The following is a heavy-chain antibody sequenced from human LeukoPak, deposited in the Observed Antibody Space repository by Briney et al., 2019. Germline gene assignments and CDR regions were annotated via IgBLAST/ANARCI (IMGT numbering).Heavy chain of an antibody. CDR3: ARDYAGSPDY. J-gene: IGHJ4*02. CDR2: INGDGSTT. V-gene: IGHV3-74*03. D-gene: IGHD3-10*01. Sequence: LVRQSPGXXLVWVALINGDGSTTTQAESVKARFTISRDNAKNTAYLQMNSLRDEDTAVYFCARDYAGSPDYWGQGTLVTVSA.